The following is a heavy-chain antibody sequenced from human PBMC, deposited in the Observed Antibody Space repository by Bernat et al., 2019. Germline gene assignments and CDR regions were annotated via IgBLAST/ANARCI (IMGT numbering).Heavy chain of an antibody. CDR3: AKDILLIAARDDAFDI. V-gene: IGHV3-23*04. CDR1: GFIFRLYA. Sequence: EVQLVESGGGLVQPGESLRLSCAASGFIFRLYAMTWVRQAPGKGLEWVSSISGSGGNTYYSDSVKGRFTISRDNSKNTLSLQMNSLRAEDMAVYYCAKDILLIAARDDAFDIWGQGTMVTVSS. J-gene: IGHJ3*02. CDR2: ISGSGGNT.